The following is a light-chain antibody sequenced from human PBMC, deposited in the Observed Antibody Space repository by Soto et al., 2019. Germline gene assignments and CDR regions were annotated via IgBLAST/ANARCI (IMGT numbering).Light chain of an antibody. J-gene: IGKJ1*01. V-gene: IGKV2-28*01. CDR3: MQALQTWR. CDR1: QSLLHSNGYNY. CDR2: LGS. Sequence: IVMTQSPLSLPVTPGEPASISCRSSQSLLHSNGYNYLDWYLQKPVQSPQLLIYLGSNRDSGVPDRFSGSGSGTVFTLKISRVESENVGVYYCMQALQTWRFGQGTKVEIK.